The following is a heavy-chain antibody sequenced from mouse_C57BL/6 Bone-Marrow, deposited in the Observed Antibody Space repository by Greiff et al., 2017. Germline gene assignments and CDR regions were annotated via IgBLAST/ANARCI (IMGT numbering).Heavy chain of an antibody. J-gene: IGHJ2*01. V-gene: IGHV1-63*01. D-gene: IGHD1-1*01. CDR2: IYPGGGYT. Sequence: QVQLQQSGAELVRPGTSVKMSCKASGYTFTNYWIGWAKQRPGHGLEWIGDIYPGGGYTNYTEKFKGKATLTADKSSSTAYMQVSSLTSEDSAIYYGGRSIYGSSYFDYWGQGTTLTVSS. CDR3: GRSIYGSSYFDY. CDR1: GYTFTNYW.